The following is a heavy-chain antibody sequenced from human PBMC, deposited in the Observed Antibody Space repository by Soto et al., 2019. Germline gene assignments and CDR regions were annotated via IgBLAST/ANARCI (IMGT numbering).Heavy chain of an antibody. CDR2: ISGYNGDT. CDR1: GYTFSRYG. J-gene: IGHJ6*02. V-gene: IGHV1-18*01. Sequence: QGQLVQSGPEVKKPGASVKVSCKASGYTFSRYGISWVRQAPGQGLEWMGWISGYNGDTKYAQKVQGRVTMTLDTSTYTAYMELRSLTSDDTAIYYCAKNGQPPCYYYGMDVWGQGTTVTVSS. CDR3: AKNGQPPCYYYGMDV. D-gene: IGHD2-8*01.